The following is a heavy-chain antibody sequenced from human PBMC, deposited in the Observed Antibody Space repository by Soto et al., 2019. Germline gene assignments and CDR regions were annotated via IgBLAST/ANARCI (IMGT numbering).Heavy chain of an antibody. CDR1: GFTFGDYA. CDR3: TRRGIAAAGTFDY. J-gene: IGHJ4*02. D-gene: IGHD6-13*01. CDR2: IRSKAYGGTT. Sequence: EVQLVESGGGLVQPGRSLRLSCTASGFTFGDYAMSWFRQAPGKGLEWVGFIRSKAYGGTTEYAASVKGRFTISRDDSKSIAYLQMNSLKTEDTAVYYCTRRGIAAAGTFDYWGQGTLVTVSS. V-gene: IGHV3-49*03.